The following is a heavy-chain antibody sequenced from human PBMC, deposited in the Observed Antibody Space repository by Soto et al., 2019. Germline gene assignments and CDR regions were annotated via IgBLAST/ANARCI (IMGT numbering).Heavy chain of an antibody. V-gene: IGHV3-21*01. CDR1: GFTFSSYS. CDR2: ISSSSSYI. D-gene: IGHD4-17*01. CDR3: ARATVTTSWYFDL. Sequence: EVQLVESGGGLVKPGGSLRLSCAASGFTFSSYSMNWVRQAPGKGLEWVSSISSSSSYIYYADSVKGRFTISRDNAKNSLSLQMNSLRAEDTAVYYCARATVTTSWYFDLWGRGTLVTVSS. J-gene: IGHJ2*01.